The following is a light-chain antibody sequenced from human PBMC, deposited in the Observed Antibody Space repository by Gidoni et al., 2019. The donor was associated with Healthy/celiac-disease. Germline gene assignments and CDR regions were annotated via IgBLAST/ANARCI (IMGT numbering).Light chain of an antibody. V-gene: IGKV1-39*01. CDR1: QSISSY. CDR3: QQNYSTPPNT. J-gene: IGKJ5*01. Sequence: DIQMTQSPSSLAASLGDRVTITCRASQSISSYLNWYQQKPGKDPKLLIHAASSLQSGVPSRFSGSGSGTDFTLTSSSLQPEDFATYYCQQNYSTPPNTFGQGTKLEIK. CDR2: AAS.